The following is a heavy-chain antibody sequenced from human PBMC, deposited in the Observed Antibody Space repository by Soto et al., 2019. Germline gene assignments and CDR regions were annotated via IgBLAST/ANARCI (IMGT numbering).Heavy chain of an antibody. J-gene: IGHJ4*02. D-gene: IGHD2-21*02. CDR2: IHSGGNT. CDR1: GFSVSGTF. Sequence: EVQLVESGGALVQPGGSLRLSCAVSGFSVSGTFMNWVRQATGKGLEWVAVIHSGGNTFYGDSVKGRFTISRDNAKTMVYLQMTSLRGDDTAVYFCARALVTTPPRTFDYWGQGTLVTVSS. CDR3: ARALVTTPPRTFDY. V-gene: IGHV3-66*01.